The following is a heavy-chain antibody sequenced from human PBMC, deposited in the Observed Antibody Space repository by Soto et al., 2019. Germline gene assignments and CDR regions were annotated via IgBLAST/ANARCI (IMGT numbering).Heavy chain of an antibody. D-gene: IGHD3-10*02. CDR3: ARDHGMFLSYYYYGMDV. V-gene: IGHV3-30-3*01. Sequence: GGSLRLSCAASGFTFSRFSMHWVRQAPGKGLAWVAVISYDGSNTHYAESVKGRFNISRDDSKNTVYLQMNNLRGEDSAVYYCARDHGMFLSYYYYGMDVWGQGTTVTVSS. J-gene: IGHJ6*02. CDR1: GFTFSRFS. CDR2: ISYDGSNT.